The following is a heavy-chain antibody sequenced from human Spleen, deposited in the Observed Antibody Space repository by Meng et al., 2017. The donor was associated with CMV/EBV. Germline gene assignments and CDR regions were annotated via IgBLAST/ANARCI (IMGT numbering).Heavy chain of an antibody. J-gene: IGHJ6*02. D-gene: IGHD5-18*01. CDR1: GFSFSSYE. CDR3: ARALKLWSSHYGMDV. Sequence: LSLTCAASGFSFSSYEMNWVRQAPGKGLEWVSYISSSGYTIYYADSVKGRFTISRDNAKNSLYLQMNSLRAEDTAVYYCARALKLWSSHYGMDVWGQGTTVTVSS. V-gene: IGHV3-48*03. CDR2: ISSSGYTI.